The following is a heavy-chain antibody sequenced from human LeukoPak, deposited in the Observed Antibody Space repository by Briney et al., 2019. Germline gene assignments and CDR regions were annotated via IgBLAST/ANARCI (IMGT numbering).Heavy chain of an antibody. CDR2: ISAYNGNT. J-gene: IGHJ4*02. Sequence: ASVKVSCKASGYTFTSYGISWVRQAPGQGLEWMGWISAYNGNTNYAQKLQGRVTMTTDTSTSTAYMELRSLRSDDTAVYYCARVSACSSTSCYGLFDYWGRGTLVTVSS. V-gene: IGHV1-18*01. CDR3: ARVSACSSTSCYGLFDY. CDR1: GYTFTSYG. D-gene: IGHD2-2*01.